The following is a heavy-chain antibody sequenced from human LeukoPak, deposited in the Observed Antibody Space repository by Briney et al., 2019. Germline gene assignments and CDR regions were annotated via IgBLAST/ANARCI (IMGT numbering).Heavy chain of an antibody. CDR3: ARGSRDDYSLRFQWFDP. V-gene: IGHV4-30-4*08. D-gene: IGHD5-24*01. Sequence: SETLSLTCTVSGGSISSGDSYWSWIRQPPGKGLEWIVYIYYSGSTYYNPSLKSRVTISVDTSKNQFSLKLSSVTAADTAVYYCARGSRDDYSLRFQWFDPWGQGTLVTVSS. CDR2: IYYSGST. J-gene: IGHJ5*02. CDR1: GGSISSGDSY.